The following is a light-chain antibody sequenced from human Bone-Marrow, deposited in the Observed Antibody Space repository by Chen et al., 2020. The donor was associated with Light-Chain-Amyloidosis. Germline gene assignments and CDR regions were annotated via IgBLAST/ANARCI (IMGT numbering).Light chain of an antibody. Sequence: SYVLTQPSSVSVAPGQTATIACGGNNIGSTSVHWYQQTPGQAPLLDVYDDSDRPSGIPERLSGSNSGNTATLTISRVEAGDEADSYGQVWDRSSDRPVFGGGTKLTVL. CDR2: DDS. CDR3: QVWDRSSDRPV. J-gene: IGLJ3*02. V-gene: IGLV3-21*02. CDR1: NIGSTS.